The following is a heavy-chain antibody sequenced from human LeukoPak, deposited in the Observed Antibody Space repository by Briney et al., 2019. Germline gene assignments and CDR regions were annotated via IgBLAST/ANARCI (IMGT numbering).Heavy chain of an antibody. J-gene: IGHJ3*02. V-gene: IGHV4-61*02. Sequence: PSETLSLTCTVSGGSIGSGSYYWSWIRQPAGKGLEWIGRIYSSGSTNYNPSLKSRVTISVDTSKNQFSLNLSSVTAADTAVYYCARDGYCDSTRCSDAFDIWGQGTMVTVSS. D-gene: IGHD2-2*03. CDR1: GGSIGSGSYY. CDR3: ARDGYCDSTRCSDAFDI. CDR2: IYSSGST.